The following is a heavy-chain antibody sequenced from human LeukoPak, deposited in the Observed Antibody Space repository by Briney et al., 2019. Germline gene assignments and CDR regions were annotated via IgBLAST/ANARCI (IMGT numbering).Heavy chain of an antibody. D-gene: IGHD2-15*01. CDR2: ISYGGSNK. CDR1: GFTFSSYG. V-gene: IGHV3-30*18. J-gene: IGHJ4*02. CDR3: AKDQFIVVVVAPIGDFDY. Sequence: GGSLRLSCAASGFTFSSYGMHWVRQAPGKGLEWVAVISYGGSNKYYADSVKGRFTISRDNSKNTLYLQMNSLRAEDTAVYYCAKDQFIVVVVAPIGDFDYWGQGTLVTVSS.